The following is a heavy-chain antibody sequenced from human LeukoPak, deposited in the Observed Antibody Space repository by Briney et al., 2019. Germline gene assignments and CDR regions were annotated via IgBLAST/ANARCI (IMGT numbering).Heavy chain of an antibody. D-gene: IGHD3-10*01. CDR3: ARAEYYYGSGSNFDY. V-gene: IGHV4-34*01. CDR1: GGSFSGYY. J-gene: IGHJ4*02. CDR2: INHSGST. Sequence: SETLSLTCAVYGGSFSGYYWSCIRQPPGKGLEWIGEINHSGSTNYNPSLKSRVTISVDTSKNQFSLKLSSVTAADTAVYYCARAEYYYGSGSNFDYWGQGTLVTVSS.